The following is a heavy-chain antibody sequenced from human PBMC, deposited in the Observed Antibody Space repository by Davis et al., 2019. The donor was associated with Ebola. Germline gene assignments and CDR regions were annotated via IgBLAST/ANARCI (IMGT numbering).Heavy chain of an antibody. CDR3: VKGGDFWSGKPFHYHYGMDV. D-gene: IGHD3-3*01. CDR2: ISSNGGST. CDR1: GFTFSSYA. J-gene: IGHJ6*02. V-gene: IGHV3-64D*08. Sequence: GESLKISCSASGFTFSSYAMHWVRQAPGKGLEYVSAISSNGGSTYYADSVKGRFTISRDNSKNTLYLQMSSLRAEDTAVYYCVKGGDFWSGKPFHYHYGMDVWGQGTTVTVSS.